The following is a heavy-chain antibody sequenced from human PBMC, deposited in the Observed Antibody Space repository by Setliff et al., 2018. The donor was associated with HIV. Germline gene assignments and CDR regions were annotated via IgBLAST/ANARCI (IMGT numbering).Heavy chain of an antibody. CDR3: ARSTVGIRGVVRGYYYYYMDV. D-gene: IGHD3-10*01. CDR2: IDYSGST. CDR1: GYSISSSNW. J-gene: IGHJ6*03. Sequence: SETLSLTCTVSGYSISSSNWWGWVRQTTGKGLEWIGYIDYSGSTYYNPSLESRVNMSVDTSKNQFSLKLNSEPAVDTAAYYCARSTVGIRGVVRGYYYYYMDVWGKRTTVTVSS. V-gene: IGHV4-28*01.